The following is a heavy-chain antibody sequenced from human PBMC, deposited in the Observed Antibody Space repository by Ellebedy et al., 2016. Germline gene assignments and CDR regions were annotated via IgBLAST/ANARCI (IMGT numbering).Heavy chain of an antibody. CDR2: ISYDGSNK. J-gene: IGHJ4*02. Sequence: GGSLRLXXAASGFTFSSYGMHWVRQAPGKGLEWVAVISYDGSNKYYADSVKGRFTISRDNSKNTLYLQMNSLRAEDTAVYYCASLPQRSLGWIQLWPESHWGQGTLVTVSS. CDR1: GFTFSSYG. CDR3: ASLPQRSLGWIQLWPESH. D-gene: IGHD5-18*01. V-gene: IGHV3-30*03.